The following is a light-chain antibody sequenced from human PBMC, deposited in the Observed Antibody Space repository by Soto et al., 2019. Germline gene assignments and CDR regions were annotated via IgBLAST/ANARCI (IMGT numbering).Light chain of an antibody. Sequence: EIVLTQSPATLSLSPGERATLSCRASQSVSSSLAWYQQQPGQAPRLLIYDASNRATGIPARFSGSGSGTDFTLTTSSLEPADFAVYYCQQRISWPRTFGQGTKLKIK. CDR2: DAS. J-gene: IGKJ2*01. V-gene: IGKV3-11*01. CDR1: QSVSSS. CDR3: QQRISWPRT.